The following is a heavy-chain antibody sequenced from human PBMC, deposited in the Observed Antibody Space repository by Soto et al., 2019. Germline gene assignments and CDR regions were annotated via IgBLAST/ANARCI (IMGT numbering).Heavy chain of an antibody. J-gene: IGHJ6*02. D-gene: IGHD3-9*01. V-gene: IGHV1-8*01. CDR2: MNPNSGNT. Sequence: ASVKVSCKASGYTFTSYDINWVRQATGQGLEWMGWMNPNSGNTGYAQKFQGRVTMTRNTSISTAYMELSSLRSEDTAVYYCASKGQLRYFDWLANYYGMDVWGQGTTVTDS. CDR3: ASKGQLRYFDWLANYYGMDV. CDR1: GYTFTSYD.